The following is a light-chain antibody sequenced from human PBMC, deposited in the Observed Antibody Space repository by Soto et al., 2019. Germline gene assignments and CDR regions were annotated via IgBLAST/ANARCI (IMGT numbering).Light chain of an antibody. CDR2: SNN. CDR3: VAWDDSLNGYVV. V-gene: IGLV1-44*01. J-gene: IGLJ2*01. Sequence: QSVLTQPPSASGTPGQRVTISCSGSSTNIGSNTVNWYQQLPGTALKLVIYSNNQRPSGVPDRFSGSKSGTSAPLAISGLQSEDEADYYCVAWDDSLNGYVVFGGGTKVTVL. CDR1: STNIGSNT.